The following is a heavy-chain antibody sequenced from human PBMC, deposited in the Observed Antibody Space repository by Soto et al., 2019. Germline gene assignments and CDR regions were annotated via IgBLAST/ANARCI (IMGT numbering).Heavy chain of an antibody. V-gene: IGHV4-30-2*01. J-gene: IGHJ4*02. Sequence: PSETLSLTCAVSGGSISRGGYSWSWIRQPPGKGLEWIGYIYHSGSTYYNPSLKSRVTISVDRSKNQFSLKLSSVTAADTAVYYYRYYFDYWGQGALVTVSS. CDR1: GGSISRGGYS. CDR3: RYYFDY. CDR2: IYHSGST.